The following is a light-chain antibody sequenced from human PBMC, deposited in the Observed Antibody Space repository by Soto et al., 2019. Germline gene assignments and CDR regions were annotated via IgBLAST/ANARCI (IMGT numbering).Light chain of an antibody. CDR3: QVWDSSSDHPHVV. J-gene: IGLJ2*01. Sequence: YELTQPPSVSVAPGKTARITCGGNNIGSKSVHWYQQKPGQAPVLVIYYDSDRPSGIPERFSGSNSGNTATLTISRVEAGDEADYYCQVWDSSSDHPHVVFGGGTKVTVL. CDR2: YDS. CDR1: NIGSKS. V-gene: IGLV3-21*04.